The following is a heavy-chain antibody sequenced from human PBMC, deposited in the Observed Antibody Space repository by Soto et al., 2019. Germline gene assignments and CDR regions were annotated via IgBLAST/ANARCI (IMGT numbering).Heavy chain of an antibody. D-gene: IGHD3-10*01. V-gene: IGHV3-23*01. CDR2: ISGSGATT. Sequence: GGSLRLSCAASGFTFSSYAMTWVRQAPGKGLEWVSGISGSGATTSYADSVKGRFTVSRDNSKNTLYLQMNSLRAEDTAVYYCAKDHTPDYYGSGSRGAFDIWGQGTMVTVSS. CDR3: AKDHTPDYYGSGSRGAFDI. CDR1: GFTFSSYA. J-gene: IGHJ3*02.